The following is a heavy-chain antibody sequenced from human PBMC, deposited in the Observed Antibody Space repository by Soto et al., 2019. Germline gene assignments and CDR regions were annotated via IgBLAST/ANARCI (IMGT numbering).Heavy chain of an antibody. J-gene: IGHJ4*02. Sequence: PGGSLRLSSTAAGFTFSSYAMHWVRQAPGKGLEWAAAISYDGSNEFYADSVKGRFTISRDNSKNTLYLQMNSLRLEDTAVYYCVRVASGYDFGYWGQGTLVTVSS. CDR1: GFTFSSYA. V-gene: IGHV3-30-3*01. CDR2: ISYDGSNE. D-gene: IGHD5-12*01. CDR3: VRVASGYDFGY.